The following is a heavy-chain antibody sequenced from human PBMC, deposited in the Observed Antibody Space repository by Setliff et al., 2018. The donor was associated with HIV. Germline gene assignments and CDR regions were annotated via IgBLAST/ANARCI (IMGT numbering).Heavy chain of an antibody. CDR3: ATRSSYSSDWHEYYFDY. V-gene: IGHV3-30*07. J-gene: IGHJ4*02. CDR2: MSYDGNNK. Sequence: GGSLRLSCAASGFIFSSYAMHWVRQAPGKGLEWVAVMSYDGNNKYYADSVKGRFTISRDNSKNTLYLQMNSLRAEDTAVYYCATRSSYSSDWHEYYFDYWGQGTLVTVSS. D-gene: IGHD6-19*01. CDR1: GFIFSSYA.